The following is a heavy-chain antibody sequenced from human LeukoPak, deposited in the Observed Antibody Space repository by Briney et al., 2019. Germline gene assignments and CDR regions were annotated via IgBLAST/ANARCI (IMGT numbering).Heavy chain of an antibody. V-gene: IGHV3-21*01. CDR2: ISSSGSYI. J-gene: IGHJ3*02. CDR1: GGSISSSSYY. CDR3: ARDLGAFDI. Sequence: PSETLSLTCTVSGGSISSSSYYWGWVRQAPGKGLEWVSSISSSGSYIYYADSVKGRFTISRDNAKNSLYLQMNSLRAEDTAVYYCARDLGAFDIWGQGTMVTVSS.